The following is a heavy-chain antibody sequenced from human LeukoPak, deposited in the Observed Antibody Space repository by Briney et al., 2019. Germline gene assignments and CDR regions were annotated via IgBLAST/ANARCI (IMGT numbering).Heavy chain of an antibody. CDR1: GFTFSDYA. Sequence: GGSLRLSCAASGFTFSDYAMSWVRQAPGKGLEWVLGISGSGVNTYYADSVKGRFTISRDNSKNTLYLQLNSLRGEDTAIYYCARDTSYNYGAHAMDVWGQGTTVTVSS. J-gene: IGHJ6*02. CDR2: ISGSGVNT. V-gene: IGHV3-23*01. CDR3: ARDTSYNYGAHAMDV. D-gene: IGHD4/OR15-4a*01.